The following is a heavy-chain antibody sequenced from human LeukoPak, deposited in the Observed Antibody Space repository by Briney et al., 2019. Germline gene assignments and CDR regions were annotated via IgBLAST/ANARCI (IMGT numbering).Heavy chain of an antibody. Sequence: SGGSLRLSCTALGFTFRNYAISRVRQAPGKGLEWVSAISGSGGSTYYIASVKGRFTISRDNSRNTVFLQMNSLRAEDTAVYSCAKDTSSSGSYFDYWGQGILVTVSS. CDR3: AKDTSSSGSYFDY. D-gene: IGHD3-10*01. CDR1: GFTFRNYA. V-gene: IGHV3-23*01. J-gene: IGHJ4*02. CDR2: ISGSGGST.